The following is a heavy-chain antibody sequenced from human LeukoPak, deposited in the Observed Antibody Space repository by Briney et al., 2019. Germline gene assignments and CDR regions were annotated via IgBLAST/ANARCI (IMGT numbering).Heavy chain of an antibody. Sequence: GRSLRLSCIASGFTFSNYAMHWVRQAPGKGLEWVALISYDGSNKYYADSVEGRFTISRDDSKNTLDLQMNSLRLEDTAVYYCARVFDNYGYGVFDIWGQGTMVTVSP. CDR3: ARVFDNYGYGVFDI. V-gene: IGHV3-30*04. CDR2: ISYDGSNK. J-gene: IGHJ3*02. CDR1: GFTFSNYA. D-gene: IGHD5-18*01.